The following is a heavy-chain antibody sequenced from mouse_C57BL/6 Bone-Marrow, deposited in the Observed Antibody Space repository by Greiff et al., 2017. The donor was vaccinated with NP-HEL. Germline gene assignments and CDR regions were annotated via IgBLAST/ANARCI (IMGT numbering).Heavy chain of an antibody. V-gene: IGHV1-26*01. J-gene: IGHJ4*01. D-gene: IGHD4-1*01. CDR3: ARGGSGTNYAMDY. CDR2: INPNNGGT. CDR1: GYTFTDYY. Sequence: VQLQQSGPELVKPGASVKISCKASGYTFTDYYMNWVKQSHGKSLEWIGDINPNNGGTSYNQKFKGKATLTVDKSSSTAYMELRSLTSEDSAVYYCARGGSGTNYAMDYWGQGTSVTVSS.